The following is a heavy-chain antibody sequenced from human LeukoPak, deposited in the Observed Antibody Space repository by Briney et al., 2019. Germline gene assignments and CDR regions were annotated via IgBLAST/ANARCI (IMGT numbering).Heavy chain of an antibody. CDR2: IKSKGDGETT. J-gene: IGHJ4*02. D-gene: IGHD3-10*01. CDR3: TTDLGITMIRGVIVY. Sequence: GGSLRLSCAASGFGFTNAWMSWVRQAPGEGLEWVGRIKSKGDGETTDYAAPVKGRFTMSRDDAKATLYLQINSLITEDTAVYYCTTDLGITMIRGVIVYWGQGTLVTVSS. CDR1: GFGFTNAW. V-gene: IGHV3-15*01.